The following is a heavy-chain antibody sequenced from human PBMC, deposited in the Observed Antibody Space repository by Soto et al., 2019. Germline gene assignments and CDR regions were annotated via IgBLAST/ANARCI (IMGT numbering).Heavy chain of an antibody. V-gene: IGHV3-64D*06. D-gene: IGHD6-19*01. CDR2: ISSNGDNT. CDR1: GFTFNTFA. J-gene: IGHJ4*02. Sequence: PGGSLRLSCSASGFTFNTFAMHWVRQTPGKGLEFVSTISSNGDNTYYADSVKGRFAISRDNSKNTLYLQMYSLRPEDTALYYCVKEGYMRSDWYGQFDSRGQGTLVTVSS. CDR3: VKEGYMRSDWYGQFDS.